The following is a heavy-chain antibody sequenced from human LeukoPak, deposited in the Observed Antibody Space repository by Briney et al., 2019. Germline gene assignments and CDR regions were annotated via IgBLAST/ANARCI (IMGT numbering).Heavy chain of an antibody. J-gene: IGHJ3*02. D-gene: IGHD2-15*01. CDR3: ARSWRCSGGSCYQGFRRGTKNDAFDI. CDR2: INYSGST. Sequence: SETLSLTCAVYGGSFSGYYWSWIRQPPGKGLEWIGEINYSGSTNYNPSLKSRVTISVDTSKNQFSLKLSSVTAADTAVYYCARSWRCSGGSCYQGFRRGTKNDAFDIWGQGTMVTVSS. V-gene: IGHV4-34*01. CDR1: GGSFSGYY.